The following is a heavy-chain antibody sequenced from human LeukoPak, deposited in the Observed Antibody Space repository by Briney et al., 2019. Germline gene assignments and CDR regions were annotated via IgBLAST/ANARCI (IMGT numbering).Heavy chain of an antibody. V-gene: IGHV3-21*01. CDR3: ARENYYGSGSYYNAFDY. D-gene: IGHD3-10*01. CDR2: ISSSSSYV. CDR1: GFTFSSYS. Sequence: PGGSLRLSCAASGFTFSSYSMNWVRQAPGKGLEWVSSISSSSSYVYYADSVKGRFTISRDNAKTSLYLQMNSLRAEDTAVYYCARENYYGSGSYYNAFDYWGQGTLVTVSS. J-gene: IGHJ4*02.